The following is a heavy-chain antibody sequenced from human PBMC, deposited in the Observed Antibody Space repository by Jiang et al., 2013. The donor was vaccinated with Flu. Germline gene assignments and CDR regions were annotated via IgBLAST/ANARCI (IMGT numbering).Heavy chain of an antibody. CDR3: ARGLKSYYDSSSLGSYYFDY. CDR2: INAGNGNT. V-gene: IGHV1-3*01. J-gene: IGHJ4*02. CDR1: GYTFTPYV. D-gene: IGHD3-22*01. Sequence: SGAEVKKPGASVKVSCKASGYTFTPYVIHWVRQAPGQRLEWMGWINAGNGNTKYSQKFQGRVTITRDTSASTAYMELSSLRSEDTAVYYCARGLKSYYDSSSLGSYYFDYWGQGTLVTVSS.